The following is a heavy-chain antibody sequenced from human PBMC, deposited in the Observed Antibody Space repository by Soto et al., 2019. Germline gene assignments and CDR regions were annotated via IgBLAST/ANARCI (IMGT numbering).Heavy chain of an antibody. CDR3: VKDLERNTMIAVIITAFDS. D-gene: IGHD3-22*01. CDR2: INWNSGSI. J-gene: IGHJ4*02. V-gene: IGHV3-9*01. CDR1: GFTFDDYA. Sequence: EVHLVESGGGLVPPGRSLRPSCAASGFTFDDYAIHWVRQTPGKGLEWVGGINWNSGSIGYADSVKGRFTISRDNAKNSLFLQMNSLRPEDTALYYCVKDLERNTMIAVIITAFDSWGQGTLVTVSS.